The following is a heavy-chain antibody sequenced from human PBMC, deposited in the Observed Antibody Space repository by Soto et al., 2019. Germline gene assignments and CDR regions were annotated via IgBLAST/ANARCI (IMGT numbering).Heavy chain of an antibody. J-gene: IGHJ4*02. CDR3: ARGPLVVLNYFPS. Sequence: QVQLVQSGPEVKKPGSSVKVSCKASGGTFRNYPINWVRQAPGQGLEWMGSIFPLTDIPDYAQNFQARLTTSADRSTSTAYMELNSLTSDDTAMYFCARGPLVVLNYFPSWGQGTLVTVSS. CDR1: GGTFRNYP. CDR2: IFPLTDIP. V-gene: IGHV1-69*02.